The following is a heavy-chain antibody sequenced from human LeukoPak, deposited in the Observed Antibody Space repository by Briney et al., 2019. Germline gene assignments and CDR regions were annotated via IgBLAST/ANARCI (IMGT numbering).Heavy chain of an antibody. J-gene: IGHJ2*01. D-gene: IGHD1-1*01. CDR3: ARTVWNLIYWYFDL. Sequence: GASVKVSCKASGYTFTSYGISWVRQAPGQGLEWMGWISAYNGNTNYAQKLQGRVTMTTDTSTSTAYMELRSLRSDDTAVYYCARTVWNLIYWYFDLWGRGTLVTVSS. CDR2: ISAYNGNT. CDR1: GYTFTSYG. V-gene: IGHV1-18*01.